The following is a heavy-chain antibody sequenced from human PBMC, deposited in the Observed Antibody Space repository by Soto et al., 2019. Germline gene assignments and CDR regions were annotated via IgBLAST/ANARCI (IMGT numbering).Heavy chain of an antibody. CDR1: GFTFSGSA. V-gene: IGHV3-73*02. CDR3: TRHVDTARGDDFDY. J-gene: IGHJ4*02. CDR2: IRSQAQSYAT. Sequence: EVQLVESGGGLVQPGGSLKLSCAASGFTFSGSAMHCFRQASGKGLEWVGRIRSQAQSYATAYAASVQGSFTISRADSKNTAVLQMDSLKTEDTAVYDCTRHVDTARGDDFDYWGQGALVTVLS. D-gene: IGHD5-18*01.